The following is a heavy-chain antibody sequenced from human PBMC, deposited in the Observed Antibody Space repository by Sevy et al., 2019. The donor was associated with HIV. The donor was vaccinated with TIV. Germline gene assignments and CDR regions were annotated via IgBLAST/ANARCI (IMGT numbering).Heavy chain of an antibody. CDR3: ARDRDGSGSSGGYGMDV. Sequence: WGSLRLSCAASGFTFSSYAMSWVRQAPGKGLEWVSAISGSGGSTYYADSVKGRFTISRDNTKKSLSLQMNSLRAEDTAVYYCARDRDGSGSSGGYGMDVWGQGTTVTVSS. V-gene: IGHV3-23*01. D-gene: IGHD3-10*01. CDR2: ISGSGGST. CDR1: GFTFSSYA. J-gene: IGHJ6*02.